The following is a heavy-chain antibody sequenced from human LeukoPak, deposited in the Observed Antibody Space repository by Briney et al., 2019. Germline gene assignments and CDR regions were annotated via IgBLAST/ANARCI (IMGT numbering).Heavy chain of an antibody. V-gene: IGHV1-69*05. CDR1: GGTFSSYA. J-gene: IGHJ4*02. Sequence: SVKVSCKASGGTFSSYAISWVRQAPGQGLEWMGGIIPIFGTANYAQKFQGRVTNTTDESTSTAYMELSRLRSDDTAVYYCARVTAAHHPFDYWGQGTLVTVSS. D-gene: IGHD1-14*01. CDR3: ARVTAAHHPFDY. CDR2: IIPIFGTA.